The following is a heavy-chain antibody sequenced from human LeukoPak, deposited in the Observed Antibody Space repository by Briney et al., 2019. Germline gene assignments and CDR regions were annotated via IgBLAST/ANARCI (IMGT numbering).Heavy chain of an antibody. CDR1: GFTLGSHD. CDR3: VREPCGYHYSYFDY. V-gene: IGHV3-13*01. D-gene: IGHD5-18*01. J-gene: IGHJ4*02. Sequence: GGSLRLSCTASGFTLGSHDMHWVRQTTGEGLEWVAAIASGFQTFYAGSVKGRFTVSREDAKNSLYLQMNSLRAGDTAVYYCVREPCGYHYSYFDYWGQGTLVTVSS. CDR2: IASGFQT.